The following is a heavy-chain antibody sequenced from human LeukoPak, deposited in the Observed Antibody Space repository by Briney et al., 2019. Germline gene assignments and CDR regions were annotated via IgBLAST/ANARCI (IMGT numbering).Heavy chain of an antibody. D-gene: IGHD3-22*01. CDR2: FIQIFGTA. CDR3: ASSHYYDSSGYYYVDY. V-gene: IGHV1-69*06. Sequence: VASVNVSCKTPEGTFNNYAITWVRQAPAQGLEWMGVFIQIFGTANYAQKFQGRVTITADTSTSTAYMELSSLRSEDTAVYYCASSHYYDSSGYYYVDYWGQGTLVTVSS. J-gene: IGHJ4*02. CDR1: EGTFNNYA.